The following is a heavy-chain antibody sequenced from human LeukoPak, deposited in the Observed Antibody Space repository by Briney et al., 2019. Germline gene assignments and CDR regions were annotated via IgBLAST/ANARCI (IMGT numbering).Heavy chain of an antibody. CDR2: ISYDGSNK. J-gene: IGHJ4*02. V-gene: IGHV3-30-3*01. Sequence: GGSLRLSCAASGFTFSSYAMRWVRQAPGKGLEWVAVISYDGSNKYYADSVKGRFTISRDNSKNTLYLQMNSLRAEDTAVYYCARAYARFDPFDYWGQGTLVTVSS. CDR1: GFTFSSYA. D-gene: IGHD3-16*01. CDR3: ARAYARFDPFDY.